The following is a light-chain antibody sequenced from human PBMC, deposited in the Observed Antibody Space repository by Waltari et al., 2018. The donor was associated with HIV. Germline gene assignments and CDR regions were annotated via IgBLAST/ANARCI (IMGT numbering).Light chain of an antibody. CDR2: GAS. CDR3: QQYGRSPPYT. CDR1: ESISSSY. V-gene: IGKV3-20*01. Sequence: EIVLTQSPGTLSLSPGERATFFCRANESISSSYLAWYQQKPGQAPRLLMYGASTRAAGIPDRFSGSWSGTYFTLTISRLEPADFGVYYCQQYGRSPPYTFGQGTKLEIK. J-gene: IGKJ2*01.